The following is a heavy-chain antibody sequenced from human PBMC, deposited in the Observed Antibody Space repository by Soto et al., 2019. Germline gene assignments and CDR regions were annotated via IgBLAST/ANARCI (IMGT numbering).Heavy chain of an antibody. Sequence: SATLSLTCTLSGRSISSCDYYWIWIRQPPGKGLEWIGYIYYSGSTYYNPSLKSRVTISVDTSKNQFSLKLSSVTAADTAVYYCARHKRNYYDSSGYSYYFDYWGQGTLVTVSS. V-gene: IGHV4-30-4*01. D-gene: IGHD3-22*01. CDR3: ARHKRNYYDSSGYSYYFDY. J-gene: IGHJ4*02. CDR1: GRSISSCDYY. CDR2: IYYSGST.